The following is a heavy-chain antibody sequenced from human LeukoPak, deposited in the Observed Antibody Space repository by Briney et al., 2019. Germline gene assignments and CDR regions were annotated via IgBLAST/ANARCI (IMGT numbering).Heavy chain of an antibody. CDR3: AVIQLWLLDAFDI. CDR1: GYTFTGYY. CDR2: INPNSGGT. D-gene: IGHD5-18*01. J-gene: IGHJ3*02. Sequence: ASVKVSCKASGYTFTGYYMHWVRQAPGQGLEWMGWINPNSGGTNYAQKFQGRVTMTRDTSISTAYMELSRLRSDDTAMYYCAVIQLWLLDAFDIWGQGTMVTVSS. V-gene: IGHV1-2*02.